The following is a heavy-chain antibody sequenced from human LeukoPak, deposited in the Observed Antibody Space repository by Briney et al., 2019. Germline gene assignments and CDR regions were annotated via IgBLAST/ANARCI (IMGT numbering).Heavy chain of an antibody. CDR1: GGTFSSYA. D-gene: IGHD1-1*01. CDR3: ATVEIDPGYWFDP. Sequence: ASVKVSCKASGGTFSSYAISWVRQAPGQGLEWMGGIIPIFGTANYAQKFQGRVTITADESTSTAYMELSSLRSEDTAVYYCATVEIDPGYWFDPWGQGTLVTVSS. CDR2: IIPIFGTA. J-gene: IGHJ5*02. V-gene: IGHV1-69*13.